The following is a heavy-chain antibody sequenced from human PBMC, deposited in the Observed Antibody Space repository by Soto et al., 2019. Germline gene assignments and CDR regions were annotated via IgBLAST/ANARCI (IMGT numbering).Heavy chain of an antibody. D-gene: IGHD2-2*01. J-gene: IGHJ6*02. CDR1: GGXISSGDYY. CDR2: IYYSGNT. V-gene: IGHV4-61*08. Sequence: SETLSLTCTVSGGXISSGDYYWSWIRQPPGKGLEWIGYIYYSGNTNYNPSLKSRVTISVDTSKNQFSLKVNSVTAADTAVYYCASGGPVPPDLVPGPMTEYYFYGMDIWGPGTTVTVSS. CDR3: ASGGPVPPDLVPGPMTEYYFYGMDI.